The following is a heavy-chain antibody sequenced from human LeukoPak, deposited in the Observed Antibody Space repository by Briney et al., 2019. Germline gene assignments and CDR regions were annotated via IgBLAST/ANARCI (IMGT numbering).Heavy chain of an antibody. CDR3: ARDGYYDSSGYSNDAFDI. V-gene: IGHV1-46*01. CDR1: GYTFTTYY. D-gene: IGHD3-22*01. CDR2: ITPNNGRP. Sequence: ASVKVSCKTSGYTFTTYYIHWIRQAPGQGLEWMGVITPNNGRPTYAQKFQGRVTMTRDTSTSTVYMELSSLRSEDTAVYYCARDGYYDSSGYSNDAFDIWGQGTMVTVSS. J-gene: IGHJ3*02.